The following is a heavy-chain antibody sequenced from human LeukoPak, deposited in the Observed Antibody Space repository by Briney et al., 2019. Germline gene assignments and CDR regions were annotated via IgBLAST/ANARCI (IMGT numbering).Heavy chain of an antibody. CDR3: ARDGMVRGVILDY. D-gene: IGHD3-10*01. CDR1: GFTFSSYS. J-gene: IGHJ4*02. CDR2: ISSSSSYI. V-gene: IGHV3-21*01. Sequence: KTGGSLRLSCAASGFTFSSYSMNWVRQAPGKGLEWVSSISSSSSYIYYADSVKGRFTISRDNAKNSLYLQMNSLRAEDTAVYYCARDGMVRGVILDYWGQGTLVTVSS.